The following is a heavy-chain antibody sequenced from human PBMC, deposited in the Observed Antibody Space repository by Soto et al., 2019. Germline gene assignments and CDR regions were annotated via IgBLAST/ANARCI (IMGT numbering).Heavy chain of an antibody. CDR3: ARRGYYYGSGSYSAYNWFDP. Sequence: SETLSLTCAVYGGSFSGYYWSWIRQPPGKGLEWIGEINHSGSTNYNPSLKSRVTISVDTSKNQFSLKLSSVTAADTAVYYCARRGYYYGSGSYSAYNWFDPWGQGTLVTVSS. D-gene: IGHD3-10*01. CDR2: INHSGST. V-gene: IGHV4-34*01. CDR1: GGSFSGYY. J-gene: IGHJ5*02.